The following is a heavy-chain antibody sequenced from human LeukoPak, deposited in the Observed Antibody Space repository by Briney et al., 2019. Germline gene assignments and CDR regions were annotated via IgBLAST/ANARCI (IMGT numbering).Heavy chain of an antibody. CDR3: AKSLESYGDSSRGH. V-gene: IGHV3-23*01. CDR1: GFTFSIYA. CDR2: ISGSGGRA. D-gene: IGHD4-17*01. J-gene: IGHJ4*02. Sequence: GGSLTLFCAPSGFTFSIYAMNWVRQPPGKGLEWVSAISGSGGRANYADSVKRRCTIARDNSKHTLYLQMSSLRAEDTAVYYCAKSLESYGDSSRGHGGQGTLVSVSS.